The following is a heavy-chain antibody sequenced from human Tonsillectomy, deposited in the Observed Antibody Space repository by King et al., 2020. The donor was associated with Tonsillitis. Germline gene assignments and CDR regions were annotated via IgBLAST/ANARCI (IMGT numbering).Heavy chain of an antibody. V-gene: IGHV1-69*01. D-gene: IGHD3-22*01. Sequence: VQLVQSGAEVKKPGSSVKVSCQASGGTFSSYAISWVRQAPGQGLEWMGGIIPIFGTANYAQKFQGRVTITADESTSTAYMELSSLRSEDTAVYYCARDIAGGDYYDSSGYYSVAFDIWGQGTMVTVSS. CDR3: ARDIAGGDYYDSSGYYSVAFDI. CDR2: IIPIFGTA. J-gene: IGHJ3*02. CDR1: GGTFSSYA.